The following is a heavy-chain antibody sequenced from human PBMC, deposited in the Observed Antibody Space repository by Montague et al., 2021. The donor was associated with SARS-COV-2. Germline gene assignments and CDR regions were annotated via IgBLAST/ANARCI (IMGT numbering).Heavy chain of an antibody. V-gene: IGHV4-4*02. J-gene: IGHJ2*01. CDR3: ARLNGWGIVFLVAVPRKNCYFDV. Sequence: SETLSLTCAVSDGSISSPNWWNWVRQPPGKGLEWIGEIYYAGNTNYNPSLKSRLTIFIDKSKNHFSLQLSSVTAADTAVYYCARLNGWGIVFLVAVPRKNCYFDVWGRGTLVTVSS. CDR1: DGSISSPNW. D-gene: IGHD3-3*01. CDR2: IYYAGNT.